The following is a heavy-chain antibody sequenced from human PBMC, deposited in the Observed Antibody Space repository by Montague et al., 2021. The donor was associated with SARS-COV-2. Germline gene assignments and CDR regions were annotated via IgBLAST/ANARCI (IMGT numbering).Heavy chain of an antibody. D-gene: IGHD3-10*01. Sequence: SETLSLTCTVSGGSISSSSYYWGWIRQPPGKGLEWIGSIYYSGSTYYNPSLKSRVTISVDTSKNQFSLKLSSVTAADTAVYYCARQPVLLWVGELFQGGGMDVWGQGTLVTVSS. J-gene: IGHJ6*02. V-gene: IGHV4-39*01. CDR2: IYYSGST. CDR1: GGSISSSSYY. CDR3: ARQPVLLWVGELFQGGGMDV.